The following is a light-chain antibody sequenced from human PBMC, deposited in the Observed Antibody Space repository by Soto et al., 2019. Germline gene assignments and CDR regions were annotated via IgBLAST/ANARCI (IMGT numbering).Light chain of an antibody. Sequence: ENVLTQSPGTLSLSPGERATLSCRAAQSVGTRLAWYQHKTGQAPRLLISGASSRATGIPDRFTGSGSETSFTLTISRLEPEDFALYYCQHYQSGHPITFGQGTRLEIK. J-gene: IGKJ5*01. V-gene: IGKV3-20*01. CDR2: GAS. CDR1: QSVGTR. CDR3: QHYQSGHPIT.